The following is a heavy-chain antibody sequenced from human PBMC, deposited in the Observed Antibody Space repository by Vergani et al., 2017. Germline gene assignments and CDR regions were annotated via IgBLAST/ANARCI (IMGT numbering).Heavy chain of an antibody. D-gene: IGHD4-11*01. V-gene: IGHV1-46*01. Sequence: QVQLVQSGAEVKKPGASVKVSCKASGYTFTSYYMHWVRQAPGQGLEWMGIINPSGGSTSYAQKFQGRVTMTRDTSTSTVYMELSSLRSEDTAVYYCAMTTTMGGFYYYYYYMDVWGKGTTVTVSS. CDR1: GYTFTSYY. CDR3: AMTTTMGGFYYYYYYMDV. CDR2: INPSGGST. J-gene: IGHJ6*03.